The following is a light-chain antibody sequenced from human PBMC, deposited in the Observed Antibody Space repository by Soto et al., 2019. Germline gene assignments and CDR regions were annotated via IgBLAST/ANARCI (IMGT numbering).Light chain of an antibody. CDR1: SSNIGNNY. Sequence: QSVLTQPPSVSAAPGQKVTISCSGSSSNIGNNYVSWYQQLPGTAPTLLIYDNNKRPSGIPDRFSDSKSGTSATLGITGLQTGDEAGYYCGTWDSSLSAWVFGGGTKLTVL. J-gene: IGLJ2*01. CDR2: DNN. V-gene: IGLV1-51*01. CDR3: GTWDSSLSAWV.